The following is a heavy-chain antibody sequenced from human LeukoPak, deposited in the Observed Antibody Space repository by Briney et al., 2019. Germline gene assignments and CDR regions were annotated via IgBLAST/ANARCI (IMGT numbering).Heavy chain of an antibody. CDR3: ARQLPTAAADTSGYFDY. V-gene: IGHV4-39*01. D-gene: IGHD6-25*01. J-gene: IGHJ4*02. CDR2: LFYGENT. CDR1: GGSISPISSSTYY. Sequence: SETLSLTCTVSGGSISPISSSTYYWGWIRQAPGKDLEWIRSLFYGENTHYNPFLNSRATLSVDASNNQFSLKMTSVTAADAAVYFCARQLPTAAADTSGYFDYWGQGTVVTVSS.